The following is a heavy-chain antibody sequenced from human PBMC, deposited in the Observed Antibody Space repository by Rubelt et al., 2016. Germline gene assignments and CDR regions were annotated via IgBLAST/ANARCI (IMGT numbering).Heavy chain of an antibody. CDR3: ASGDY. J-gene: IGHJ4*02. V-gene: IGHV4-39*07. Sequence: QLQLQESGPGLVKPSETLSLTCTVSGGSISSSSYYWGWIRQPPGKGLGWIWSIYYSGSTSYNPSLKSRDTISVDRSKNQCSLELSSVAAADTAVYYCASGDYWGQGTRVTVS. CDR1: GGSISSSSYY. CDR2: IYYSGST.